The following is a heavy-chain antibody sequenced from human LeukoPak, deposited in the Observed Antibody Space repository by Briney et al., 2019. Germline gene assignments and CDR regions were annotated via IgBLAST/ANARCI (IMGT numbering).Heavy chain of an antibody. Sequence: SETLCLTCTVSGGSISISSYYWGWVRQPPGEGRGWIGSIYYSGSTYYNPSLKRRVTISVGTCKNQFSLRLLSVTAADTAVYYCARQLLWFGELSGYYMDFWGKGTTVTVSS. CDR1: GGSISISSYY. CDR2: IYYSGST. CDR3: ARQLLWFGELSGYYMDF. J-gene: IGHJ6*03. D-gene: IGHD3-10*01. V-gene: IGHV4-39*01.